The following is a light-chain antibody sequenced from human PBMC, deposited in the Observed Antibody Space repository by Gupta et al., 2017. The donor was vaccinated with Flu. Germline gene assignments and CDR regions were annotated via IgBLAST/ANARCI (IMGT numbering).Light chain of an antibody. CDR2: DAS. CDR1: QSVSRNY. CDR3: QQYGNAPAT. J-gene: IGKJ2*01. V-gene: IGKV3-20*01. Sequence: EIVLTQSPGTLSLSPGERATLSCRASQSVSRNYLAWYQQKPGQAPRLLIYDASSRASGIPDRFTGSGSGTDFTLIISRLDPEDFAVYFCQQYGNAPATFGQGTKLKIK.